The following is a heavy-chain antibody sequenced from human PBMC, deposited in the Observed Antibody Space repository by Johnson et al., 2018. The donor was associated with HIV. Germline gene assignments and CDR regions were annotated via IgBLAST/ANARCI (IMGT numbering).Heavy chain of an antibody. CDR3: ARDEVAGAFDI. J-gene: IGHJ3*02. Sequence: MQLVESGGGLVQPGGSLRLSCAVSGYSVTGYNMNWVRQAPVKGLEWVSGISWNSGSIGYADSVKGRFTISRDNSKNTLYLHMNSLRAEDTAVYYCARDEVAGAFDIWGQGTMVTVSS. V-gene: IGHV3-23*04. CDR2: ISWNSGSI. CDR1: GYSVTGYN.